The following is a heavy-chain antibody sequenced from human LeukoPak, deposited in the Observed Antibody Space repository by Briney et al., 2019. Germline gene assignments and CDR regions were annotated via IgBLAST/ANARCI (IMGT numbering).Heavy chain of an antibody. CDR1: GGTFSSYA. J-gene: IGHJ4*02. CDR3: AMGPGTLAGY. V-gene: IGHV1-69*13. CDR2: IIPIFGTA. D-gene: IGHD3-10*01. Sequence: ASVKVSCKASGGTFSSYAISWVRQAPGHGLEWMGGIIPIFGTANYAQKFQGRVTITADESTSTDYMELSSLRSEDTAVYYCAMGPGTLAGYWGQGTLVTVSS.